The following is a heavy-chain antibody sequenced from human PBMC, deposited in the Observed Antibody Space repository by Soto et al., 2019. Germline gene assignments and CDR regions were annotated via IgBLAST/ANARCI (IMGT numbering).Heavy chain of an antibody. CDR2: IYPGDSDT. CDR1: GYSFPIFW. CDR3: ARHPRKDDGNYYY. Sequence: GESLKISCKGSGYSFPIFWIGWVRQVPGKGLEWVGTIYPGDSDTKYSPSFEGRVTLSXDXXXXTXYXEXXXLKAXDGAIYYCARHPRKDDGNYYYWGQGTQVTVSS. D-gene: IGHD3-22*01. V-gene: IGHV5-51*01. J-gene: IGHJ4*02.